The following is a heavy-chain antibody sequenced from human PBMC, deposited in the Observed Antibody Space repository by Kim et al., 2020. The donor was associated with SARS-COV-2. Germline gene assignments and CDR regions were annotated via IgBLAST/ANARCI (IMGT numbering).Heavy chain of an antibody. CDR1: GFTFSSYG. V-gene: IGHV3-33*01. CDR3: VFAYDILTTTLTPEYFQH. D-gene: IGHD3-9*01. J-gene: IGHJ1*01. CDR2: IWYDGSNK. Sequence: GGSLRLSCAASGFTFSSYGMHWVRQAPGKGLEWVAVIWYDGSNKYYADSVKGRFTISRDNSKNTLYLQMNSLRAEDTAVYYCVFAYDILTTTLTPEYFQHWGQGTLVTVSS.